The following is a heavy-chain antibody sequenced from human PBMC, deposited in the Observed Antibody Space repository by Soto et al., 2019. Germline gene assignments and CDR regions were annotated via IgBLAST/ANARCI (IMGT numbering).Heavy chain of an antibody. D-gene: IGHD1-26*01. Sequence: GGSLRLSCAASGFTFSSYAMSWVRQAPGKGLEWVSAISGSGGSTYYADSVKGRFTISRDNSKNTLYLQMNSLRAEDTAVYYCANNRDPRVGATTSYYYGMDVWGQGTTVTVSS. V-gene: IGHV3-23*01. CDR1: GFTFSSYA. CDR2: ISGSGGST. J-gene: IGHJ6*02. CDR3: ANNRDPRVGATTSYYYGMDV.